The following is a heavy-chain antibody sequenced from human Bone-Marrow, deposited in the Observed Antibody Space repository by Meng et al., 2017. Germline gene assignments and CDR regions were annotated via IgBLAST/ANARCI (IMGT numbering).Heavy chain of an antibody. J-gene: IGHJ4*02. CDR1: GYTFAAYW. D-gene: IGHD6-13*01. V-gene: IGHV1-2*06. CDR2: IDPNNDHT. Sequence: QGQLVQSGPGGKKPGASVKLSCKPSGYTFAAYWIHWLRQAPGQGLEWMGRIDPNNDHTQYAQNFQGRVTMTSDTSISTVYMELNGLRSDDTAVYYCARDEDISAAGKLFGDYWGQGTLVTVSS. CDR3: ARDEDISAAGKLFGDY.